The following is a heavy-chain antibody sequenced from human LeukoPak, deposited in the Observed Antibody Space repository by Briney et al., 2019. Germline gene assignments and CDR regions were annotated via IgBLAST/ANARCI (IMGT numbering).Heavy chain of an antibody. D-gene: IGHD3-22*01. Sequence: SETLCLTCAVYGGSFSGYYWSWIRQPPGKGLEWIGEINHSGSTNYNPSLKSRVTISVDTSKNQFSLKLSSVTAADTAVYYCARGGGSSGYYTDYWGQGTLVTVSS. CDR1: GGSFSGYY. CDR2: INHSGST. CDR3: ARGGGSSGYYTDY. J-gene: IGHJ4*02. V-gene: IGHV4-34*01.